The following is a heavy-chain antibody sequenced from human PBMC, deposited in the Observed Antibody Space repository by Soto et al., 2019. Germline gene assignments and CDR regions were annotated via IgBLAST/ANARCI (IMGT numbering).Heavy chain of an antibody. CDR1: GGIFSNFA. D-gene: IGHD6-19*01. CDR3: ARVGLGAYDS. J-gene: IGHJ4*02. Sequence: QVQLVQSGAEVKKPGSSVKVSCKASGGIFSNFAFNWMRQAPGQGLEWMGGIIPTLGTPHYAQKFMGRVTITADESTRTVSMEMSRLTVEDTAVYYCARVGLGAYDSWGQGTLVIVSS. CDR2: IIPTLGTP. V-gene: IGHV1-69*01.